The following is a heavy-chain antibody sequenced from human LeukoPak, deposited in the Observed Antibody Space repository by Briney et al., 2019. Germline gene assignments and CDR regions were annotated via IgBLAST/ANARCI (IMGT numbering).Heavy chain of an antibody. CDR3: ARDRPVTPIDY. D-gene: IGHD4-17*01. Sequence: GGSLRLSCAVSGFTFDDYAMSWVRQAPGKGLEWVSSISSSSYIYYADSVKGRFTISRDNAKNSLYLQMNSLRAEDTAVYYCARDRPVTPIDYWGQGTLVTVSS. CDR1: GFTFDDYA. V-gene: IGHV3-69-1*01. CDR2: ISSSSYI. J-gene: IGHJ4*02.